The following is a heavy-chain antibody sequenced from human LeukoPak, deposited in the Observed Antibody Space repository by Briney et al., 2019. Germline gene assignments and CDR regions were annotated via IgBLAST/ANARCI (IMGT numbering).Heavy chain of an antibody. D-gene: IGHD5-24*01. CDR3: AKGGDLPEGLFDP. CDR1: GFTFDDYA. CDR2: ISWNSGSI. J-gene: IGHJ5*02. Sequence: TGGSLRLSCAASGFTFDDYAMHWVRQAPGKGLEWVSGISWNSGSIGYADSVKGRFTISRDNAKNSLYLQMNSLRAEDTALYYCAKGGDLPEGLFDPWGQGTLVTVSS. V-gene: IGHV3-9*01.